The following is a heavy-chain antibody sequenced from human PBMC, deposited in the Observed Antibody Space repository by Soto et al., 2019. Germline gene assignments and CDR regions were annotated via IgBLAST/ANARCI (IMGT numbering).Heavy chain of an antibody. J-gene: IGHJ3*02. D-gene: IGHD4-17*01. CDR2: IWYDGSNK. Sequence: QVPLVESGGGVVQPGRSLRLSCAASGFTFSSYGMHWVRQAPGKGLEWVAVIWYDGSNKYYADSVKGRFTISRDNCKXXVYLQMNSLRAEDTAVYYCAREEGDYGGGGVAFDSWGQGTMVTVSS. CDR3: AREEGDYGGGGVAFDS. V-gene: IGHV3-33*01. CDR1: GFTFSSYG.